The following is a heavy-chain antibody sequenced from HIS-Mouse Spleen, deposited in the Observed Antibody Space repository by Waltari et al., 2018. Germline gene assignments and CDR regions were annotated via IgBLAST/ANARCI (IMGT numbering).Heavy chain of an antibody. J-gene: IGHJ4*02. V-gene: IGHV1-2*02. Sequence: QVQLVQSGAEVKKPGASVKVSCKASGYTFTGYYMHWVRQAPGQGLEWMGWINPNSGGTNYAQKFQGRVTMTRDTSISTAYMELSRLRSDDTAVYYCARGTYYYDSSGYWGVDYWGQGTLVTVSS. CDR3: ARGTYYYDSSGYWGVDY. CDR1: GYTFTGYY. CDR2: INPNSGGT. D-gene: IGHD3-22*01.